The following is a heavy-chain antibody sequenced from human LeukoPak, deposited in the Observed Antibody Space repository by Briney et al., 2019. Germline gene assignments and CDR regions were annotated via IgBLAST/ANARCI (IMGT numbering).Heavy chain of an antibody. CDR2: IYYSGTT. D-gene: IGHD4-17*01. CDR1: GGSISNYY. V-gene: IGHV4-59*01. Sequence: SETLSLTCTVSGGSISNYYWNWIRQPPGKGLEWIGYIYYSGTTNYNPSLKSRVSMSVDTSKNQFSLKLSSVTAADTAVYYCARDVDYGDYGGWFDPWGQGTLVTVSS. J-gene: IGHJ5*02. CDR3: ARDVDYGDYGGWFDP.